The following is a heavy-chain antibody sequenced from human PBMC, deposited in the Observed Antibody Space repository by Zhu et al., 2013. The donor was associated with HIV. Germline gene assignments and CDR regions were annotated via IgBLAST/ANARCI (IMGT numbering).Heavy chain of an antibody. Sequence: QVQLVQSGAEVKKPGSSVKVSCKASGGTFSSYAISWVRQAPGQGLEWMGGIIPIFGTANYAQKFQGRVTITADKSTSTAYMELSSLRSEDTAVYYCARGVTYYDFWSGYPYFDYWGQGTLVTVSS. CDR1: GGTFSSYA. D-gene: IGHD3-3*01. V-gene: IGHV1-69*06. J-gene: IGHJ4*02. CDR3: ARGVTYYDFWSGYPYFDY. CDR2: IIPIFGTA.